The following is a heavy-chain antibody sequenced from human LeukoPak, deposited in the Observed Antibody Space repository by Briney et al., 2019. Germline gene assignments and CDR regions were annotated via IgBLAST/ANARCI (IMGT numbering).Heavy chain of an antibody. D-gene: IGHD3-9*01. CDR2: INHSGST. Sequence: PSETLSLPRAVYGGSFSGYYSSWIRQPPGKGLEWIGEINHSGSTNYNPSLKSRVTISVDTSKNQFSLKLSSVTAADTAVYYCARGARTPKPIPENYDILTGSHYYYYYMDVWGKGTTVTVSS. CDR3: ARGARTPKPIPENYDILTGSHYYYYYMDV. CDR1: GGSFSGYY. J-gene: IGHJ6*03. V-gene: IGHV4-34*01.